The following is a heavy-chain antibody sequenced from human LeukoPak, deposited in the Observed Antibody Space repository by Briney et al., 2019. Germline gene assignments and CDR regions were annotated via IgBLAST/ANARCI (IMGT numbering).Heavy chain of an antibody. CDR2: IKQDGSEK. V-gene: IGHV3-7*01. CDR1: GFTFSSYW. CDR3: ARDMALHYYDSSDAFDI. J-gene: IGHJ3*02. D-gene: IGHD3-22*01. Sequence: GGSLRLSCAASGFTFSSYWMSWVRQAPGKGLEWVANIKQDGSEKYYVDSVKGRFTISRDNAKNSLYLQMNSLRAEDTAVYYCARDMALHYYDSSDAFDIWGQGTMVTVPS.